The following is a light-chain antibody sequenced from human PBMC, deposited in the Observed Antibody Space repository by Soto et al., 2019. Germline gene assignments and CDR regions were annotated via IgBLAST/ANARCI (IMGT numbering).Light chain of an antibody. CDR1: QSIGSW. CDR3: QQYNTYST. J-gene: IGKJ1*01. V-gene: IGKV1-5*01. CDR2: DVS. Sequence: DIQMTQSPSTLSASVGDRVTITCRASQSIGSWLAWYQQKPGKAPKLLIYDVSSLESGVPSRFSGSGSGTDFTLTISSLQHDDFATYYCQQYNTYSTFGQGTKVEIK.